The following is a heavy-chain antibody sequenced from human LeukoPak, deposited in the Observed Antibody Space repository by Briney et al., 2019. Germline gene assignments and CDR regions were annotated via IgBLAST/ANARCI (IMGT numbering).Heavy chain of an antibody. CDR2: ILYTGGS. V-gene: IGHV4-39*01. CDR3: TRRASGSGGTQAGMDV. D-gene: IGHD2-15*01. Sequence: PSETLSLNCTVSGGSIRSDFHYWEWIRRPPGKGLEWIGSILYTGGSWVKPSLKSRASISVDTSRNQFSLTLHSVNAIDTALYYCTRRASGSGGTQAGMDVWGQGTTVTVSS. J-gene: IGHJ6*02. CDR1: GGSIRSDFHY.